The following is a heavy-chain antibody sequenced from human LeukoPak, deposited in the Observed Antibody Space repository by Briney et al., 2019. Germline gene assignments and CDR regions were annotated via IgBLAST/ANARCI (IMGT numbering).Heavy chain of an antibody. J-gene: IGHJ4*02. Sequence: GGSLRLSCAASGFIFSSYSMNWVRQTPGKGLEWVSSISSSGTYIYYADSVKGRFTISRDNAKNSLYLQMNSLRAEDTAVYYCVRDIGYYYDSSGYVDYWGQGTLVTVSS. V-gene: IGHV3-21*01. CDR1: GFIFSSYS. D-gene: IGHD3-22*01. CDR3: VRDIGYYYDSSGYVDY. CDR2: ISSSGTYI.